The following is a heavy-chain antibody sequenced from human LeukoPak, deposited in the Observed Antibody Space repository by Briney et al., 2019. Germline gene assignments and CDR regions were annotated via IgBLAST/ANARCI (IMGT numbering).Heavy chain of an antibody. J-gene: IGHJ4*02. CDR2: INHSGST. CDR3: ARKIQRYCSSTSCHVIMWDFDY. Sequence: SETLSLTCTVSDGSISTYYWSWIRQPPGKGLEWIGEINHSGSTNYNPSLKSRVTISVDTSKNQFSLKLSSVTAADTAVYYCARKIQRYCSSTSCHVIMWDFDYWGQGTLVTVSS. CDR1: DGSISTYY. D-gene: IGHD2-2*01. V-gene: IGHV4-34*01.